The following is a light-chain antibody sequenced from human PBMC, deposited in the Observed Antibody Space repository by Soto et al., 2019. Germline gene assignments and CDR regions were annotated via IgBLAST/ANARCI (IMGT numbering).Light chain of an antibody. Sequence: QSALTQPASVSGSPGQSITISCTGTSSNVGDYYALSWYQQFPGKAPKLLIYDDSNRPSRVSNRFSASKSGTTASLTISGLQAEDEADYYCNSYETSPSVGVFGTGTKVTVL. CDR3: NSYETSPSVGV. CDR2: DDS. J-gene: IGLJ1*01. V-gene: IGLV2-14*01. CDR1: SSNVGDYYA.